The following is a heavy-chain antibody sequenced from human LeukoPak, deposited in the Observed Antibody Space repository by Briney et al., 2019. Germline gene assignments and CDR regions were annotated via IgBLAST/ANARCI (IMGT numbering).Heavy chain of an antibody. CDR1: GGSISSYF. D-gene: IGHD2-15*01. CDR3: ARHLCSGRICYLDY. CDR2: IYYIGST. Sequence: SETLSLTCTVSGGSISSYFWSWIRQPPGKGLEWIGNIYYIGSTNYNPSLKSRVTISVDTSKNQLSLKLTSVTAADTAVFYCARHLCSGRICYLDYWGQGTLVTVSS. J-gene: IGHJ4*02. V-gene: IGHV4-59*01.